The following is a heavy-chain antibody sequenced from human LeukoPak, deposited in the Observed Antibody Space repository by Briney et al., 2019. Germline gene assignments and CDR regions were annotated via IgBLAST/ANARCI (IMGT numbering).Heavy chain of an antibody. CDR1: GFTFSIYA. D-gene: IGHD6-19*01. CDR2: ISYDGSNK. CDR3: AKDPSYSSGRRNLINWFDP. V-gene: IGHV3-30*18. Sequence: GGSLRLSCAASGFTFSIYAMSWVRQAPGTGLEWVAVISYDGSNKYYADSVKGRFTISRDNAKNSLYLQMNSLRAEDTAVYYCAKDPSYSSGRRNLINWFDPWGQGTLVTVSS. J-gene: IGHJ5*02.